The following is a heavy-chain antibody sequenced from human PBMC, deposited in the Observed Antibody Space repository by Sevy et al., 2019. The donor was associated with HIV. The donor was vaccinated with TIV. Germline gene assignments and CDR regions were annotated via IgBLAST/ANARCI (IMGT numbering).Heavy chain of an antibody. V-gene: IGHV4-4*02. CDR2: IFRTGKA. CDR3: ARHMTTTGTRGFDY. J-gene: IGHJ4*02. CDR1: GDSINNNRW. Sequence: SETLSLTCSLSGDSINNNRWWSWVRQPPGQGLEWIGEIFRTGKANYNASLERRVTISVDPSNNQIYLRLTSVTAADTAFYYCARHMTTTGTRGFDYWGQGALVTVSS. D-gene: IGHD1-1*01.